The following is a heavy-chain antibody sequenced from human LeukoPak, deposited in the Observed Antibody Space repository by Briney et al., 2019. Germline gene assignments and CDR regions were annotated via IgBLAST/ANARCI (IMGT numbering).Heavy chain of an antibody. D-gene: IGHD3-22*01. J-gene: IGHJ4*02. CDR2: IKQDGSAK. CDR1: GVTFSNYW. Sequence: GGSLRLSCGASGVTFSNYWMTWVRQAPGKGLEWVANIKQDGSAKYYVDSVKGRFTISRDNAKNSLYLQMSSLRAEDTAVYYCARDGGYYVFDYWGQGTLVTVSS. CDR3: ARDGGYYVFDY. V-gene: IGHV3-7*01.